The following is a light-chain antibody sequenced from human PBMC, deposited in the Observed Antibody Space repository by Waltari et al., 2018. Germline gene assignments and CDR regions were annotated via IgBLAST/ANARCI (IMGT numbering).Light chain of an antibody. V-gene: IGLV1-51*02. J-gene: IGLJ2*01. CDR2: ESK. CDR3: GTWDASLNSGV. CDR1: SHNIGNDH. Sequence: QSVLTQPPSVSAAPGQGVIISCSGSSHNIGNDHVTWYQQVPGTAPKLLIYESKKRPSGIPDRFSAFKAGTSATLAITGLQTGDEADYYCGTWDASLNSGVFGGGTRLTVL.